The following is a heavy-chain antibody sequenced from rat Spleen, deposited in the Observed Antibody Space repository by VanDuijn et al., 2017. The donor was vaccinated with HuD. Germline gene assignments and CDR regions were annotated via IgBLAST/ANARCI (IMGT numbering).Heavy chain of an antibody. CDR2: ISYEGSST. Sequence: EVQLVESDGGLVQPGRSLKLSCAASGFTFSDYYMTWVRQAPKKGLEWVASISYEGSSTYHRDSVKGRFTVPRDDAERTLYLQMDSLRSEDSATYYCTTYGGLRNWFAYWGQGTLGTVSS. J-gene: IGHJ3*01. CDR1: GFTFSDYY. D-gene: IGHD4-1*01. CDR3: TTYGGLRNWFAY. V-gene: IGHV5-20*01.